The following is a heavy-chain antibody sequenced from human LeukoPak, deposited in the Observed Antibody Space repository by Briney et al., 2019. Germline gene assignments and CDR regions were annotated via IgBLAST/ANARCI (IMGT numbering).Heavy chain of an antibody. D-gene: IGHD6-13*01. CDR2: IGGSGSYT. V-gene: IGHV3-23*01. CDR1: GFTFSTYA. J-gene: IGHJ4*02. Sequence: GGSLRLSCAASGFTFSTYAMIWVRQAPGKGLEWVSVIGGSGSYTYYADSVKGRFTISRDDSKDTLYLQMNSLRPEDTAVYYCARDWYDYWGQGTLVTVSS. CDR3: ARDWYDY.